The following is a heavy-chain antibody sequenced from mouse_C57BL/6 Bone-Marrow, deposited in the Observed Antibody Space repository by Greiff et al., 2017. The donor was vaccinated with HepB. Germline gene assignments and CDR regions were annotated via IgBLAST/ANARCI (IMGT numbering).Heavy chain of an antibody. CDR2: ISDGGSYT. Sequence: EVHLVESGGGLVKPGGSLKLSCAASGFTFSSYAMSWVRQTPEKRLEWVATISDGGSYTYYPDNVKGRFTISRDNAKNNLYLQMSHLKSEDTAMYYCARVTAQATIPYYYAMDYWGQGTSVTVSS. V-gene: IGHV5-4*01. CDR1: GFTFSSYA. J-gene: IGHJ4*01. D-gene: IGHD3-2*02. CDR3: ARVTAQATIPYYYAMDY.